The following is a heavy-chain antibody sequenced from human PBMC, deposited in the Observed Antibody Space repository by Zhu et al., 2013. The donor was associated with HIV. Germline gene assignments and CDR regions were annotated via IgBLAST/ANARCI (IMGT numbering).Heavy chain of an antibody. J-gene: IGHJ4*02. CDR2: IIPIFGTA. CDR1: GGTFSSYA. D-gene: IGHD5-18*01. Sequence: QVQLVQSGAEVKKPGSSVKVSCKASGGTFSSYAISWVRQAPGQGLEWMGGIIPIFGTANYAQKFQGRVTITADESTSTAYMELSSLRSEDTAVYYCASTVGRYGKELRYYFDYWGQGTLVTVSS. V-gene: IGHV1-69*01. CDR3: ASTVGRYGKELRYYFDY.